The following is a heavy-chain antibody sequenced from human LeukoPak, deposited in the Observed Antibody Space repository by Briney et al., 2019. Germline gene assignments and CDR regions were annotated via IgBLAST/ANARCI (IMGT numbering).Heavy chain of an antibody. CDR2: ISAYNGNT. CDR1: GYSFTSYG. CDR3: ARVQHRWFGEFVYGYYYYMDV. Sequence: PGASVKVSCKASGYSFTSYGISWVRQAPGQGLEWMGWISAYNGNTNYAQKLQGRVTMTTDTSTSTAYMELRSLRSDDTAVYYCARVQHRWFGEFVYGYYYYMDVWGKGTTVTISS. D-gene: IGHD3-10*01. J-gene: IGHJ6*03. V-gene: IGHV1-18*01.